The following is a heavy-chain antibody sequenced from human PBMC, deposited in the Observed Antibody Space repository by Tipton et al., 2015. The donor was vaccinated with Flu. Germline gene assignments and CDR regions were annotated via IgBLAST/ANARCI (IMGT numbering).Heavy chain of an antibody. CDR3: GTSTVGTPGY. CDR2: ISGGSHYI. Sequence: SLRLSCAASGFIFSTFNMNWVRQAPGKGLEWVSSISGGSHYIFYADSVKGRFTISRDNAKNSLYLQMHSLRAEDTAVYYCGTSTVGTPGYWGQGTLVTVSS. D-gene: IGHD4-23*01. V-gene: IGHV3-21*01. J-gene: IGHJ4*02. CDR1: GFIFSTFN.